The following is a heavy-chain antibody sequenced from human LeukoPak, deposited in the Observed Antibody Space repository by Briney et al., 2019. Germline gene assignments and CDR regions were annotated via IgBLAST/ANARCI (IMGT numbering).Heavy chain of an antibody. V-gene: IGHV3-49*04. CDR1: GFTFSRFW. CDR3: SRTLYSTKMYGMGV. CDR2: ISSTDYGGTT. J-gene: IGHJ6*02. Sequence: PGGSLRLSCAASGFTFSRFWIYWVRQAPGRGLEWVGFISSTDYGGTTEYAASVKGRFVISRDDSKSIVYLQMNSLRPEDTAEYYCSRTLYSTKMYGMGVWGQGTAVTVSS. D-gene: IGHD2-2*01.